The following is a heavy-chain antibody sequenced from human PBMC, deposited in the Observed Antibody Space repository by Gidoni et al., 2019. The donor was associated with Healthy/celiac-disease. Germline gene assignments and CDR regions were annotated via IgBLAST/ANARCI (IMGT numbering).Heavy chain of an antibody. V-gene: IGHV3-9*01. J-gene: IGHJ4*02. CDR1: GFTFDDYA. CDR3: AKGVSRGYDDGAVDY. D-gene: IGHD4-17*01. CDR2: MSWNSGSI. Sequence: EVQLVESGGGLVQPGRSLRLSCAASGFTFDDYAMHWVRHPPGKGLEWVSGMSWNSGSIGYADSVKGRFTISRDNAKNSLYLQMNSLRAEDTALYYCAKGVSRGYDDGAVDYWGQGTLVTVSS.